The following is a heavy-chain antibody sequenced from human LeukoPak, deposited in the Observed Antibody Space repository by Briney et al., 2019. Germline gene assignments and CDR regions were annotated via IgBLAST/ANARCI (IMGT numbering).Heavy chain of an antibody. D-gene: IGHD6-19*01. V-gene: IGHV3-21*01. J-gene: IGHJ3*02. CDR3: ARVAGPDAFDI. Sequence: GGSLRLSCAASGFTFSSYIMNWVRQAPGKGLEWVSSISSSSSYIYYADSVKGRFTISRDNAKNSLYLQMNSLRAEDTAVYYCARVAGPDAFDIWGQGTMVTVSS. CDR2: ISSSSSYI. CDR1: GFTFSSYI.